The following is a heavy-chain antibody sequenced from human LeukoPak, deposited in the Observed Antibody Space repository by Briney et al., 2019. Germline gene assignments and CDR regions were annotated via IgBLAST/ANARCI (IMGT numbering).Heavy chain of an antibody. J-gene: IGHJ4*02. CDR2: INHSGST. CDR1: GFTFSRYS. V-gene: IGHV4-34*01. Sequence: GSLRLSCTASGFTFSRYSLNWIRQPPGKGLEWIGEINHSGSTNYNPSLKSRVTISVDTSKNQFSLKLSSVTAADTAVYYCARTNDYDFWSGYSFDYWGQGTLVTVSS. D-gene: IGHD3-3*01. CDR3: ARTNDYDFWSGYSFDY.